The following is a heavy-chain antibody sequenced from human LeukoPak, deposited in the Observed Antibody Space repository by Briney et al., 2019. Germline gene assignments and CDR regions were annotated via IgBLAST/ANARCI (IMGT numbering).Heavy chain of an antibody. Sequence: GGSLRLSCAASGFTFSSYAMHWVRQAPGKGLEWVAVISYDGSNKYYADSVKGRFTISRDNSKNTLYLQMNSLRAEDTAVYYCASYPLPQIFGVVIPLGYWGQGTLVTVSS. J-gene: IGHJ4*02. V-gene: IGHV3-30-3*01. D-gene: IGHD3-3*01. CDR1: GFTFSSYA. CDR2: ISYDGSNK. CDR3: ASYPLPQIFGVVIPLGY.